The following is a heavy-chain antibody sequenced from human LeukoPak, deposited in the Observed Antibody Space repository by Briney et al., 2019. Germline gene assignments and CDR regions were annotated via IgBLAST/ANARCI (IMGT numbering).Heavy chain of an antibody. V-gene: IGHV4-34*01. CDR1: GGSFSGYY. CDR2: INHSGST. D-gene: IGHD3-3*01. J-gene: IGHJ6*03. Sequence: SETLSLTCAVYGGSFSGYYWSWIRQPPGKGLEWIGEINHSGSTNYNPSLKSRVTISVDTSKNQFSLKLSSVTAADTAVYYCARGPSVIIPYYYYYMDVWGKGATVTISS. CDR3: ARGPSVIIPYYYYYMDV.